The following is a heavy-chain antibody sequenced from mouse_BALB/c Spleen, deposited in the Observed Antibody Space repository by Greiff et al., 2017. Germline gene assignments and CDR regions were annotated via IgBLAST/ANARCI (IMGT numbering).Heavy chain of an antibody. CDR3: ARGGNYPWFAD. D-gene: IGHD2-1*01. J-gene: IGHJ3*01. V-gene: IGHV1-69*02. CDR1: GYTFTSYW. Sequence: QVQLQQPGAELVKPGAPVKLSCKASGYTFTSYWMNWVKQRPGRGLEWIGRIDPSDSETHYNQKFKDKATLTVDKSSSTAYIQLSSLTSEDSAVYYCARGGNYPWFADWGQGTLVTVSA. CDR2: IDPSDSET.